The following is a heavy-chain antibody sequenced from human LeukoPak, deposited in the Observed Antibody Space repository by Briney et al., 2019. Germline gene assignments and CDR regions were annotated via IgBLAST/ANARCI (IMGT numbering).Heavy chain of an antibody. CDR2: IRSTANGYAT. V-gene: IGHV3-73*01. D-gene: IGHD3-10*01. CDR3: TGNYYGSGSYADFDY. CDR1: GFTFSGSA. Sequence: GGSLRLSCAASGFTFSGSALHWVRQASGKGLEWVGRIRSTANGYATAYAASVKGRFTISRDDSKNTAYLQMDSLKTEDAAVYYCTGNYYGSGSYADFDYWGQGTLVTVSS. J-gene: IGHJ4*02.